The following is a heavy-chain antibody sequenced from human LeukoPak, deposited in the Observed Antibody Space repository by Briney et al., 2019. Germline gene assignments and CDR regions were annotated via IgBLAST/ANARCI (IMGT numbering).Heavy chain of an antibody. CDR1: GGSFSGYY. Sequence: SETLSLTCAVYGGSFSGYYWSWIRQPPGKGLEWIGEINHSGSTNYNPSLKSRVTMSVDTSKNQFSLKLSSVTAADTAVYYCARVLQQYYYYYMDVWGKGTTVTVSS. CDR2: INHSGST. V-gene: IGHV4-34*01. CDR3: ARVLQQYYYYYMDV. J-gene: IGHJ6*03. D-gene: IGHD3-10*01.